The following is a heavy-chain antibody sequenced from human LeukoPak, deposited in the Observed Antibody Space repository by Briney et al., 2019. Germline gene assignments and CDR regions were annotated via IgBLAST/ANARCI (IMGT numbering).Heavy chain of an antibody. CDR1: GGSFSGYY. Sequence: SETLSLTCAVYGGSFSGYYWSWIRQPPGKGLEWIGEINHSGSTNYNPSLKSRVTISVDTSKNQFSLKLSSVTAADTAVYYCASGGGCSSTSCHPAYYYGMDVWGKGTMVTVSS. CDR3: ASGGGCSSTSCHPAYYYGMDV. V-gene: IGHV4-34*01. D-gene: IGHD2-2*01. CDR2: INHSGST. J-gene: IGHJ6*04.